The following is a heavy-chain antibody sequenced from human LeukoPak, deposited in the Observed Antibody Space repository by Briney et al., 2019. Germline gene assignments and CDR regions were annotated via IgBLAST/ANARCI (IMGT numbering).Heavy chain of an antibody. CDR2: IYYSGST. CDR3: ARTPRYGSGRGFDP. CDR1: GGSISSSSYY. D-gene: IGHD3-10*01. V-gene: IGHV4-39*07. Sequence: PSETLSLTCTVSGGSISSSSYYWGWIRQPPGKGLEWIGSIYYSGSTYYNPSLKSRVTISVDTSKNQFSLKLSSVTAADTAVYYCARTPRYGSGRGFDPWGQGTLVTVSS. J-gene: IGHJ5*02.